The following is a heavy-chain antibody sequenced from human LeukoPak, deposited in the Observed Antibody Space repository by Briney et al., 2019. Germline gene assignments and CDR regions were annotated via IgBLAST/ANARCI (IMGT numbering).Heavy chain of an antibody. Sequence: GGSLRLSCAASGFTFSSYGMHWVRQAPGKGLEWVALMSYDGSNTYYADSVKGRFTISRDNSKNTLYLQMNSLRPEDTAVYYCARDGIEYGSGSYYTYWGQGTLVTVSS. J-gene: IGHJ4*02. CDR3: ARDGIEYGSGSYYTY. V-gene: IGHV3-30*19. CDR2: MSYDGSNT. D-gene: IGHD3-10*01. CDR1: GFTFSSYG.